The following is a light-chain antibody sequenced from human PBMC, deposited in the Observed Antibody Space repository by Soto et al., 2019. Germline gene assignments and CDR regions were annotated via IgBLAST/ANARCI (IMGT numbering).Light chain of an antibody. J-gene: IGLJ2*01. V-gene: IGLV2-14*01. CDR3: SSYTSSGTMV. CDR1: SSDVGGYNY. Sequence: QSALTQPASVSGSPGQSITISCTGTSSDVGGYNYVSWYQQHPGKAPKLMIYEVSNRPSGVSNRFSGSKSGNTASLTISGLQAEHEADYYCSSYTSSGTMVFGGGTKLTVL. CDR2: EVS.